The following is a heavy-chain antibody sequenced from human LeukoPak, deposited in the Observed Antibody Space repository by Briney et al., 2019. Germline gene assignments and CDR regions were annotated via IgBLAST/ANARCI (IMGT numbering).Heavy chain of an antibody. CDR3: AREIRTYYYGSGSNPFDP. CDR2: IYYSGST. V-gene: IGHV4-59*01. Sequence: SETLSLTCTVSGGSTSSYYWSWIRQPPGKGLEWIGYIYYSGSTNYNPSLKSRVTISVDTSKNQFSLKLSSVTAADTAVYYCAREIRTYYYGSGSNPFDPWGQGTLVTVSS. CDR1: GGSTSSYY. J-gene: IGHJ5*02. D-gene: IGHD3-10*01.